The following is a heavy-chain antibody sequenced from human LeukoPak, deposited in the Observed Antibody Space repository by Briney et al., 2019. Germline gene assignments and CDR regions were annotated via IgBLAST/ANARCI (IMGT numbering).Heavy chain of an antibody. Sequence: GGSLRLSCAASGFTFSSFEMNWVRQAPGKGLEWVSYISSSGSTIYYADSVKGRFTISRDNAKNSPYLQMSSLRDEDTAVYYCARDRSYGSFNYWGQGTLVTVSS. CDR1: GFTFSSFE. V-gene: IGHV3-48*03. J-gene: IGHJ4*02. CDR3: ARDRSYGSFNY. D-gene: IGHD5-18*01. CDR2: ISSSGSTI.